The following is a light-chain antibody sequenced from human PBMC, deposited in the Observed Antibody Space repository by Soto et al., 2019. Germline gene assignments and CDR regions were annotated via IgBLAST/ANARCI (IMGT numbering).Light chain of an antibody. Sequence: DIQMTQSPSSLSASVGDRVTITCRASQNISSYLNWYQQKPGKAPKLLIYAASSLQSGVPSRFSGSVSGTDFTLTISSLQPEDFATYYCQQSYSTPLTFGPGTKVDIK. V-gene: IGKV1-39*01. CDR2: AAS. J-gene: IGKJ3*01. CDR3: QQSYSTPLT. CDR1: QNISSY.